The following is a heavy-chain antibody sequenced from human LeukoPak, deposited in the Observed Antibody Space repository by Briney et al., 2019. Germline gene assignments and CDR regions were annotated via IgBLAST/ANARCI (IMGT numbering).Heavy chain of an antibody. CDR1: CGPISSGLDY. J-gene: IGHJ4*02. CDR3: ARVALVCSSTSCYESFDY. D-gene: IGHD2-2*01. V-gene: IGHV4-61*02. CDR2: ISIRGNT. Sequence: SQTLPLTCSVSCGPISSGLDYWSSIRQPAGKGLEWIGRISIRGNTTSTPPLKSRVTISVDTPTSQFSLRLSSVTPADTAVYYCARVALVCSSTSCYESFDYWGQGTLVPVSS.